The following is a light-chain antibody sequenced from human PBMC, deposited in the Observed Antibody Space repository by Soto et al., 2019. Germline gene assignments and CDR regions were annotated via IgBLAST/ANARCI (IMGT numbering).Light chain of an antibody. CDR3: KQYSSYWT. J-gene: IGKJ1*01. CDR1: QSVSSSY. CDR2: GAS. Sequence: ELVLTQSPGTLSLSPVARHTLSYRASQSVSSSYLAWYQQKPGQVPRVLIYGASSRATGIPDRFSGSGSGTEFTLTISSLQPEDFATYYCKQYSSYWTVAQGSKVAIK. V-gene: IGKV3-20*01.